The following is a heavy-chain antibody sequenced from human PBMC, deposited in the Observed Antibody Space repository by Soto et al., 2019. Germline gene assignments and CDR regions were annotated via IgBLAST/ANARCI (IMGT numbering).Heavy chain of an antibody. J-gene: IGHJ6*02. CDR3: ARDSVRGYSGYDVYYYYGMDV. CDR2: IWYDGSNK. V-gene: IGHV3-33*01. D-gene: IGHD5-12*01. Sequence: GGSLRLSCAASGFTFSSYGMHWVRQAPGKGLEWVAVIWYDGSNKYYADSVKGRFTISRDNSKNTLYLQMNSLRAEDTAVYYCARDSVRGYSGYDVYYYYGMDVWGQGTTVTVSS. CDR1: GFTFSSYG.